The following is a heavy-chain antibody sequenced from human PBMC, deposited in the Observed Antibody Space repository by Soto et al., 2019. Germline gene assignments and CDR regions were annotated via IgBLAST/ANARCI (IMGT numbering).Heavy chain of an antibody. CDR1: GFSFNIFG. D-gene: IGHD7-27*01. V-gene: IGHV3-30*03. Sequence: GGSLRLSCATSGFSFNIFGMHWVRQAPGKALEWVGLISKNGDNQYYGDSAKGRFIISRDNPKNSLYLQLHSLRPDGTAVYYCARDWGSLGYGMDVWGQGTTVTVSS. CDR3: ARDWGSLGYGMDV. J-gene: IGHJ6*02. CDR2: ISKNGDNQ.